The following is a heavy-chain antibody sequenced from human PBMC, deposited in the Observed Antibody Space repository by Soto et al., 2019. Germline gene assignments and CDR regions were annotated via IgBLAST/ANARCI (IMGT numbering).Heavy chain of an antibody. CDR2: ISYGGSNK. J-gene: IGHJ4*02. CDR3: AILALRFLEWLSHFDY. V-gene: IGHV3-30*03. CDR1: GFTFSSYG. Sequence: GGSLRLSCAASGFTFSSYGMHWVRQAPGKGLEWVAVISYGGSNKDYADSVKGRFTISRDNAKNSLYLQMNSLRAEDTAVYYCAILALRFLEWLSHFDYWGQGTLVTVSS. D-gene: IGHD3-3*01.